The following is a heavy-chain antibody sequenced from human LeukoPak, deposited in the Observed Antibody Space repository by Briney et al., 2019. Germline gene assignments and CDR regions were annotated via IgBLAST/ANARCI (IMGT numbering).Heavy chain of an antibody. Sequence: GGSLRLSCVASGFTFSNYPMHWVRQAPGKGLEWVAVMSSDGNNNYYADSVKGRFTISRDNSKNTLYLQMNSLRAEDTAVYYCAKDWSVVTPGSFDYWGQGTLVTVSS. CDR3: AKDWSVVTPGSFDY. J-gene: IGHJ4*02. CDR1: GFTFSNYP. CDR2: MSSDGNNN. D-gene: IGHD3-22*01. V-gene: IGHV3-30-3*01.